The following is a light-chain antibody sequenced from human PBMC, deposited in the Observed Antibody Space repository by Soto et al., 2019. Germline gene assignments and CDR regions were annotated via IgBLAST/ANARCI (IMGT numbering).Light chain of an antibody. CDR2: GAF. V-gene: IGKV3-15*01. CDR3: QQYNDWPAT. Sequence: EIVMTQFPVTLSVSPGDRATLSCSASQSVRSNLAWYQQKPGQAPSLLIYGAFTRATGIPTRFSGTGSGTEFTLTISSLQSEDFALYYCQQYNDWPATFGQGTKVDI. CDR1: QSVRSN. J-gene: IGKJ1*01.